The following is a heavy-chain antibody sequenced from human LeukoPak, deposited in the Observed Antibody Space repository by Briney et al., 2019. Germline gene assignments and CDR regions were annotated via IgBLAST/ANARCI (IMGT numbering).Heavy chain of an antibody. CDR1: GFTLSSYA. Sequence: GGSLRLSCAASGFTLSSYAMSWVRQAPGQGLEWVSSIGNGGGSTYYADSVKGRVTISRDNSKTTMYLKGNSLRAGETAVYYCAKGGSSGYGMYNYWGKGTRVTVSS. CDR3: AKGGSSGYGMYNY. V-gene: IGHV3-23*01. J-gene: IGHJ4*02. D-gene: IGHD3-22*01. CDR2: IGNGGGST.